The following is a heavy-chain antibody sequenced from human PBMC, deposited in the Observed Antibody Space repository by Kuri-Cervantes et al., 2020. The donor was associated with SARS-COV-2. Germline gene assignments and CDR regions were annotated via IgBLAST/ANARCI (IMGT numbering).Heavy chain of an antibody. Sequence: ASVKVSCKASGGTFSSYAISWVRQAPGQGLEWMGWMSPNSGNTGYAQKFQGRVTITRNTSISTAYMELSSLRSEDTAVYHCARGGAHDAFDIWGQGTMVTVSS. CDR2: MSPNSGNT. CDR3: ARGGAHDAFDI. D-gene: IGHD3-10*01. J-gene: IGHJ3*02. CDR1: GGTFSSYA. V-gene: IGHV1-8*03.